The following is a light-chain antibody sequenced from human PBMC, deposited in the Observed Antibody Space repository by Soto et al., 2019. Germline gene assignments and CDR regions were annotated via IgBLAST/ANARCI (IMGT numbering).Light chain of an antibody. Sequence: DIVMTQSPDSLAVSLGERATINCKSSQSVLYSSNNKNNLAWYQQNPGQPPKLLIYWASTRESGVPDRFRGSGSGTDFTLAISSLQAEDVAVYYCQQYYNLPYTFGQGTKLEIK. CDR2: WAS. CDR3: QQYYNLPYT. V-gene: IGKV4-1*01. J-gene: IGKJ2*01. CDR1: QSVLYSSNNKNN.